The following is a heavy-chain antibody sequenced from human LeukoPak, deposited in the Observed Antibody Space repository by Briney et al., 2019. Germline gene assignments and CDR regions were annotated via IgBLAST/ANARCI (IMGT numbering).Heavy chain of an antibody. D-gene: IGHD4-17*01. V-gene: IGHV1-46*01. J-gene: IGHJ6*03. Sequence: GASVKVSCKASGYTFTSYYMHWVRQAPGQGLEWMGIINPSGGSTSYAQKFQGRVTMTRDTSTSTVYMELSSLRSEDTAVYYCARGGLQDYGDKVYMDVWGKGTTVTVSS. CDR3: ARGGLQDYGDKVYMDV. CDR2: INPSGGST. CDR1: GYTFTSYY.